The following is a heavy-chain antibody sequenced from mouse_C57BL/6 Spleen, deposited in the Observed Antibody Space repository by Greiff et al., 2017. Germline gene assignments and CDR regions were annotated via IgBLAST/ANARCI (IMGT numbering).Heavy chain of an antibody. J-gene: IGHJ3*01. CDR3: ARHKDGFAY. V-gene: IGHV5-6*01. Sequence: EVQGVESGGDLVKPGGSLKLSCAASGFTFSSYGMSWVRQTPDKRLEWVATISSGGSYTYYPDSVKGRFTISRDNAKNTLYLQMSSLKSEDTAMYYCARHKDGFAYWGQGTLVTVSA. CDR2: ISSGGSYT. CDR1: GFTFSSYG.